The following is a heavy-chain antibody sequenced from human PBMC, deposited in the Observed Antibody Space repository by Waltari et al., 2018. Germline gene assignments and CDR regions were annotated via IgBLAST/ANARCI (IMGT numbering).Heavy chain of an antibody. CDR2: ISYDGSNK. Sequence: QVQLVESGGGVVQPGRSLRLSCAASGFTFSSYALHWVRKAPGKGLEWVAVISYDGSNKYYADSVKGRFTISRDNSKNTLYLQMNSLRAEDTAVYYCARDTYYYGSGSDGMDVWGQGTTVTVSS. CDR1: GFTFSSYA. V-gene: IGHV3-30*01. D-gene: IGHD3-10*01. CDR3: ARDTYYYGSGSDGMDV. J-gene: IGHJ6*02.